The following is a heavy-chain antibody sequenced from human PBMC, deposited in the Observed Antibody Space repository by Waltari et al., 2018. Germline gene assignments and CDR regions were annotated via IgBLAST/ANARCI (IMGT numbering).Heavy chain of an antibody. D-gene: IGHD3-10*01. V-gene: IGHV4-34*02. CDR2: IVHSGST. Sequence: QVQLQQRGTGLLKTSRTLSLTCDVSGGSFSDDCWTWVLQVPGKGLEWIGEIVHSGSTSYTPSLRGRITSSLDTSKNQFSLRLNSVTAADTAVYYCARGRRESVWVGELLYYHYYGMDVWGQGTTVSVSS. CDR3: ARGRRESVWVGELLYYHYYGMDV. CDR1: GGSFSDDC. J-gene: IGHJ6*02.